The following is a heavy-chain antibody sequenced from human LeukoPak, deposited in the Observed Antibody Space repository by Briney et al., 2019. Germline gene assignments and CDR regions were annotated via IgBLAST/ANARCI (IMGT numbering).Heavy chain of an antibody. CDR2: ISWDGSTT. V-gene: IGHV3-43D*03. CDR1: GFTFSSYA. D-gene: IGHD3-22*01. CDR3: AKDTDSSGYYSGYFDY. Sequence: GGSLRLSCAASGFTFSSYAMSWVRQAPGKGLEWVSLISWDGSTTYYADSVKGRFTISRDNSKNSLYLQVNSLRVEDTALYYCAKDTDSSGYYSGYFDYWGQGTLVTVSS. J-gene: IGHJ4*02.